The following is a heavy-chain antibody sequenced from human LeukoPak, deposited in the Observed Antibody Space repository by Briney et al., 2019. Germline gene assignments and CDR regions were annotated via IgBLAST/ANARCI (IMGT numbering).Heavy chain of an antibody. D-gene: IGHD3-3*01. V-gene: IGHV1-24*01. CDR3: SIRLRFLEWLAPGDY. Sequence: ASVKVSCKVSGHSLSEISMDWVRQAPGKGLEWVGNFVPEHGETVYAQNFQGRVTMSKDTSTETAYMELSSLRSDDTAVYYCSIRLRFLEWLAPGDYWGQGSPVTVSS. CDR2: FVPEHGET. CDR1: GHSLSEIS. J-gene: IGHJ4*02.